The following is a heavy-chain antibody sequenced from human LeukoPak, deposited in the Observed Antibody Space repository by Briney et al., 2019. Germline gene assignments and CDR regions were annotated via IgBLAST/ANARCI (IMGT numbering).Heavy chain of an antibody. CDR1: GFPFSSYS. V-gene: IGHV3-33*08. CDR3: ARSSEDTAMVP. Sequence: GGSLRLSCTASGFPFSSYSMHWVRQAPGKGLEWVAVIWYDGSNKYYADSVKGRFTISRDNSKNTLYLQMNSLRAEDTAVYYCARSSEDTAMVPWGQGTLVTVSS. J-gene: IGHJ5*02. D-gene: IGHD5-18*01. CDR2: IWYDGSNK.